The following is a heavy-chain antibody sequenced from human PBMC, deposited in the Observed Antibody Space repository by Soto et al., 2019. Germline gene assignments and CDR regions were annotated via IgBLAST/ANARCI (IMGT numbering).Heavy chain of an antibody. J-gene: IGHJ3*02. Sequence: QVQLVQSGAEVKKPGASVKVSCKASGYTFTGYYMHWVRQAPGQGLEWMGWINPNSGGTNYAQKFQGWVTMTRDTSISTAYMELSRLRSDDTAVYYCARGRGVVLRWASGDAFDIWGQGTMVTVSS. D-gene: IGHD2-8*01. CDR2: INPNSGGT. V-gene: IGHV1-2*04. CDR1: GYTFTGYY. CDR3: ARGRGVVLRWASGDAFDI.